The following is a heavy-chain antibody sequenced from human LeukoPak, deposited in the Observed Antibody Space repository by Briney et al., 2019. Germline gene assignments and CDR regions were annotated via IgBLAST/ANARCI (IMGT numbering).Heavy chain of an antibody. CDR1: GFTFSSYW. D-gene: IGHD3-10*01. CDR3: TGNYYGSGSYADFDY. J-gene: IGHJ4*02. CDR2: IKQDGSEK. Sequence: GGSLRLSCAASGFTFSSYWMSWVRQAPGKGLEWVANIKQDGSEKYYVDSVKGRFTISRDNAKNSLYLQMDSLKTEDTAVYYCTGNYYGSGSYADFDYWGQGTLVTVSS. V-gene: IGHV3-7*03.